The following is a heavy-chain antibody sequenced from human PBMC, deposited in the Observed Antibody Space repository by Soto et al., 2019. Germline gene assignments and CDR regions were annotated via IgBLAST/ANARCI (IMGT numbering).Heavy chain of an antibody. J-gene: IGHJ4*02. CDR2: IIPILGIA. V-gene: IGHV1-69*02. CDR3: AGGYYYGSGGGSFDY. CDR1: GGTFSSYT. Sequence: QVQLVQSGAEVKKPGSSVKVSCKASGGTFSSYTISWVRQAPGQGLEWMGRIIPILGIANYAQKFQGRVTITADKSTSTAYMELSGLRSEDTAVYYCAGGYYYGSGGGSFDYWGQGTLVTVSS. D-gene: IGHD3-10*01.